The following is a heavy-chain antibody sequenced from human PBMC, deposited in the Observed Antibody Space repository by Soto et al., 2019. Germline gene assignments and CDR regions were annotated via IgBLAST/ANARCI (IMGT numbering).Heavy chain of an antibody. Sequence: GGSLRLSCAASGFTFSSYAMHWVRQAPGKGLEWVAVISYDGSNKYYADSVKGRFTISRDNSKTTLYLQMNRLRAEDTAVYYCANGIGGEWTKYYYYGMDVWGQGTTVTVSS. CDR3: ANGIGGEWTKYYYYGMDV. CDR1: GFTFSSYA. J-gene: IGHJ6*02. D-gene: IGHD3-16*01. CDR2: ISYDGSNK. V-gene: IGHV3-30-3*01.